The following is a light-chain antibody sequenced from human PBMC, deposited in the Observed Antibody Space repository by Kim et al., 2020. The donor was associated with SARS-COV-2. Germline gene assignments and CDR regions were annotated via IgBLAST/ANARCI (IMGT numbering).Light chain of an antibody. CDR1: NIGGKS. J-gene: IGLJ1*01. CDR2: YDS. CDR3: QVRHGNSGPYV. V-gene: IGLV3-21*04. Sequence: SYELTQPPSVSVAPGKTARITCGGDNIGGKSVHWYQQKPGQAPVLVIFYDSDLPSGIPERFSGSNSGNTATLTISRVEAGDEADYYCQVRHGNSGPYVFGTGTKVTVL.